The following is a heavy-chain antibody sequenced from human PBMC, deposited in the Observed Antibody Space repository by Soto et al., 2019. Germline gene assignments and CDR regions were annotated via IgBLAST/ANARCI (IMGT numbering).Heavy chain of an antibody. J-gene: IGHJ6*02. D-gene: IGHD5-12*01. V-gene: IGHV3-9*01. CDR1: GFTFHEYA. CDR3: TKGGYDLIYYLGMDV. CDR2: ISSDGDTI. Sequence: EVQLIESGGGWVQPGTSLRVSCVASGFTFHEYAIHWVRQAPGKGLEWVSGISSDGDTIAYADSVQGRFTVFRDNAKNSLYLQMNSLRTEDTALYYCTKGGYDLIYYLGMDVWGQGTTVTVSS.